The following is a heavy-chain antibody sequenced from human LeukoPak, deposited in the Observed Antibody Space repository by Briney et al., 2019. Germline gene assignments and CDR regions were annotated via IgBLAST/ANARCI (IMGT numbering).Heavy chain of an antibody. Sequence: SETLPLTCTVSGGSISSGSYYWSWIRQPAGTGLEWIGRIYTSGSTNYNPSLKSRVTISVDTSKNQFSLKLSSVTAADTAVYYCATSGGYYDILTGYYTSYFDYWGQGTLVTVSS. D-gene: IGHD3-9*01. V-gene: IGHV4-61*02. J-gene: IGHJ4*02. CDR1: GGSISSGSYY. CDR3: ATSGGYYDILTGYYTSYFDY. CDR2: IYTSGST.